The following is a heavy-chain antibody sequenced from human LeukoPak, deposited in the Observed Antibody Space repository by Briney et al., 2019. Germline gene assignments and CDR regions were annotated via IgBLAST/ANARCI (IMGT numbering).Heavy chain of an antibody. CDR1: GYTFTGYY. CDR2: INPNSGGT. Sequence: ASVKVSCKASGYTFTGYYMHWVRQAPGQGLEWMGWINPNSGGTNYAQKFQGWVTMTRDTSISTAYMELSRLRSDDTAVYYCASSGDVQGYYYGMDVWGQGTTVTVSS. CDR3: ASSGDVQGYYYGMDV. J-gene: IGHJ6*02. V-gene: IGHV1-2*04. D-gene: IGHD1-26*01.